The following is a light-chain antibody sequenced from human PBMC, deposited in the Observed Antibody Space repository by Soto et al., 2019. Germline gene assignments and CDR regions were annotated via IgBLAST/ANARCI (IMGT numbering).Light chain of an antibody. CDR3: QSYDSSLSAWV. Sequence: VLTQPPSVSGAPGQRVTISCTGRSSNIGSGYDVHWYQHLPGTAPKLLIYGNINRPSGVPDRFSGSKSGTSASLAITGLRADDEADYYCQSYDSSLSAWVFGGGTQLTVL. CDR1: SSNIGSGYD. V-gene: IGLV1-40*01. CDR2: GNI. J-gene: IGLJ3*02.